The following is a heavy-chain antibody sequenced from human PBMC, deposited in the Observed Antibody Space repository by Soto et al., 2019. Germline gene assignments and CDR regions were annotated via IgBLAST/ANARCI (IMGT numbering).Heavy chain of an antibody. CDR3: ARGIATGQLDP. V-gene: IGHV1-3*01. Sequence: QVQLVQSGAEVKKPGASVKIYCKASGYTFTRYTMNWVRQAPGQRLEWMGWINPDNGNTKSSQQFQDRVIITRDTSASTAYMDLSSLRSEDTAVYYFARGIATGQLDPWGQGTLVTVSS. CDR1: GYTFTRYT. CDR2: INPDNGNT. D-gene: IGHD2-15*01. J-gene: IGHJ5*02.